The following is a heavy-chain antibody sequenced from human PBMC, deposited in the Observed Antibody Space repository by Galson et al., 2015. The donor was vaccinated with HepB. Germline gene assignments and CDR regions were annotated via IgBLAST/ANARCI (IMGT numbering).Heavy chain of an antibody. V-gene: IGHV3-33*04. CDR2: IWYDGSKD. CDR3: ARYYGNYRAFDY. Sequence: SLRLSCAASGNTFSSHGMHWVRQAPGKGLEWVALIWYDGSKDYYADSVKGRFAVSRDNPKNVLYLQMNSLRAEDTAVYYCARYYGNYRAFDYWGQGTLVTVSS. J-gene: IGHJ4*02. D-gene: IGHD4-11*01. CDR1: GNTFSSHG.